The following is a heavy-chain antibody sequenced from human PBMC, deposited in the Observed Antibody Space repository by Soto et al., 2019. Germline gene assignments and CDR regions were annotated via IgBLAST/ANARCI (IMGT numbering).Heavy chain of an antibody. D-gene: IGHD6-19*01. CDR1: GFTFSSYW. J-gene: IGHJ6*03. V-gene: IGHV3-74*01. CDR3: ARAPPGRLVDYYYYYMDV. CDR2: INSDGSST. Sequence: GGSLRLSCAASGFTFSSYWMHWVRQAPGKGLVWVSRINSDGSSTSYADSVKGRFTISRDNAKNTLYLQMNSLRAEDTAVYYCARAPPGRLVDYYYYYMDVWGKGTTVTVSS.